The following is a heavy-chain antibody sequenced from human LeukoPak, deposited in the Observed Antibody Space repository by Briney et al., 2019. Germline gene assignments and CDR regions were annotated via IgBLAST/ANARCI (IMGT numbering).Heavy chain of an antibody. V-gene: IGHV4-4*02. CDR1: GGSISSSNW. J-gene: IGHJ5*02. Sequence: SETLSLTCAVSGGSISSSNWWSWVRQPPGKGLEWIGEIYHSGSTNYNPSLKSRVTISVDKSKNQFSLKLSSVSAADTAVYYCARRTVVLGFAFDPWGQGTLVTVSS. CDR2: IYHSGST. D-gene: IGHD4-11*01. CDR3: ARRTVVLGFAFDP.